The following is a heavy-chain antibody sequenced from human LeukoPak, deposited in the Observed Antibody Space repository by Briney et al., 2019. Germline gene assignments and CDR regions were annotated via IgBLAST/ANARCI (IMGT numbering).Heavy chain of an antibody. D-gene: IGHD2-15*01. Sequence: GGSLRLSCSASGFSLSTYWVTWVRQAPGTELERVANISPSGTETYYVEPVKGRFTISRDNAKNLVYLQMNSLRAEDSAVYHCGRFGYVVGVEWRGQGTLVTVSS. CDR3: GRFGYVVGVEW. CDR1: GFSLSTYW. CDR2: ISPSGTET. V-gene: IGHV3-7*01. J-gene: IGHJ4*02.